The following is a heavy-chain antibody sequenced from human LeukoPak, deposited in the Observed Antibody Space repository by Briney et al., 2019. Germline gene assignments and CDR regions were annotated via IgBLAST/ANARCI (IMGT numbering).Heavy chain of an antibody. CDR1: GFTFSSYS. V-gene: IGHV3-21*01. CDR3: ARSPEGPIIESYYYYYMDV. J-gene: IGHJ6*03. D-gene: IGHD2/OR15-2a*01. Sequence: TWGSLRLSCAASGFTFSSYSMIWVRQAPGKGLEWVSSISSSSSYIYYADSVKGRFTISRDNAKNSLYLQMNSLRAEDTAVYYCARSPEGPIIESYYYYYMDVWGKGTTVNVSS. CDR2: ISSSSSYI.